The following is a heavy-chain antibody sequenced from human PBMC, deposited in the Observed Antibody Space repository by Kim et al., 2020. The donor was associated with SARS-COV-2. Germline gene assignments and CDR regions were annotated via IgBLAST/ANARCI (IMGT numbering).Heavy chain of an antibody. Sequence: GGSLRHSCAASGFTFSSYGMHWVRQAPGKGLEWVAVISYDGDDKNYADSVKGRFTISRDNSKNTVYLQMNSLRAEDTAVYHCAKEGYYGSGSFPDYWGQGTLVTVSS. J-gene: IGHJ4*02. D-gene: IGHD3-10*01. CDR2: ISYDGDDK. CDR1: GFTFSSYG. CDR3: AKEGYYGSGSFPDY. V-gene: IGHV3-30*18.